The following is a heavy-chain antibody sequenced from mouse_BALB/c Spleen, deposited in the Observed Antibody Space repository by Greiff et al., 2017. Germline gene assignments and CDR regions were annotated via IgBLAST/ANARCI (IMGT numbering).Heavy chain of an antibody. V-gene: IGHV1-18*01. J-gene: IGHJ3*01. D-gene: IGHD3-1*01. Sequence: EVKLVESGPELVKPGASVKIPCKASGYTFTDYNMDWVKQSHGKSLEWIGDINPNNGGTIYNQKFKGKATLTVDKSSSTAYMELRSLTSEDTAVYYCAREGVGLRRGFAYWGQGTLVTVSA. CDR3: AREGVGLRRGFAY. CDR1: GYTFTDYN. CDR2: INPNNGGT.